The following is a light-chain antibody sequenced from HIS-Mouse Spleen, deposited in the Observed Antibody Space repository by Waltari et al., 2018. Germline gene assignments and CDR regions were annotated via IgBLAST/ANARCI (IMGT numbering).Light chain of an antibody. J-gene: IGLJ2*01. CDR2: EDS. CDR3: YSTDSSGNHRV. CDR1: ALPKKS. V-gene: IGLV3-10*01. Sequence: SYELTQPPSVSVSPGQTARITCSGDALPKKSAYGYQQKSGQAPVLGIYEDSKRPSGIPERFSGSSSGTMATLTISGAQVEDEADYYCYSTDSSGNHRVFGGGTKLTVL.